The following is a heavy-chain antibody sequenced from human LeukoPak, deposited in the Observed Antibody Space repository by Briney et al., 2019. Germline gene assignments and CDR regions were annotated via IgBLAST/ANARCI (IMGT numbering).Heavy chain of an antibody. Sequence: SVNVSCQASGGTFSSYAISWVRQAPGQGLEWMGRIIPIFGTANYAQKFQGRVTITTDESTSTAYMELSSLRSEDTAVYYCARASALDSSGYWFDPWGQGTLVTVSS. D-gene: IGHD3-22*01. CDR2: IIPIFGTA. V-gene: IGHV1-69*05. CDR3: ARASALDSSGYWFDP. CDR1: GGTFSSYA. J-gene: IGHJ5*02.